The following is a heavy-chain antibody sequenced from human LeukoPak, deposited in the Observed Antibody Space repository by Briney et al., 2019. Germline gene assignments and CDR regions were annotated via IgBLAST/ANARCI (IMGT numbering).Heavy chain of an antibody. CDR3: ARSGSRPSGGAFDL. V-gene: IGHV4-59*08. Sequence: SETLSLTCTVSGASINSYYWSWIRQPPGKGLQWIAYLYYSGRNNFNPSLKSRLTISVDTSKNQFSLKLNSVTAADTAVYYCARSGSRPSGGAFDLWGQGTMVTVSS. CDR1: GASINSYY. CDR2: LYYSGRN. J-gene: IGHJ3*01. D-gene: IGHD6-19*01.